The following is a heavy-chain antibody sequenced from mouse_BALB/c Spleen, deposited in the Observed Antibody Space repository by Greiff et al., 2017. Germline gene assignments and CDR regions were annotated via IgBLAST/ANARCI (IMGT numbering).Heavy chain of an antibody. J-gene: IGHJ4*01. D-gene: IGHD2-4*01. CDR3: ARDYDGRDYGMDY. CDR2: INPYNGDT. CDR1: GYSFTGYF. Sequence: EVQRVESGPELVKPGASVKISCKASGYSFTGYFMNWVMQSHGKSLEWIGRINPYNGDTFYNQKFKGKATLTVDKSSSTAHMELRSLASEDSAVYYCARDYDGRDYGMDYWGQGTSVTVSS. V-gene: IGHV1-20*02.